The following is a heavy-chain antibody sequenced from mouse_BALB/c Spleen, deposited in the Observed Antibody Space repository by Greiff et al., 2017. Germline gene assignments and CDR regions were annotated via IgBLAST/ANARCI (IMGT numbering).Heavy chain of an antibody. CDR3: DRRQASFDY. Sequence: EVQGVESGGGLVQPGGSLKLSCAASGFTFSSYGMNWVRQAPEKGLEWVAYISSGSSTIYYADTVKGRFTISRDNPKNTLFLQMTSLRSEDTAMYYYDRRQASFDYWGQGTSVTVSA. J-gene: IGHJ4*01. CDR1: GFTFSSYG. CDR2: ISSGSSTI. V-gene: IGHV5-17*02. D-gene: IGHD3-2*02.